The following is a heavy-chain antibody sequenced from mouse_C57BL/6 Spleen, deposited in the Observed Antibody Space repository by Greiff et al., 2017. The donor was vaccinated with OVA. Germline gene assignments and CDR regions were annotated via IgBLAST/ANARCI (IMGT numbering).Heavy chain of an antibody. J-gene: IGHJ4*01. CDR2: ILPGSGST. V-gene: IGHV1-9*01. D-gene: IGHD1-1*01. CDR1: GYTFTGYW. Sequence: QVQLQQSGAELMKPGASVKLSCKATGYTFTGYWLVWVKQRPGHGLEWIGEILPGSGSTNYTEQFKGKATFTADTSSNTAYMQLSSLTTEESAIYYCARFSITTVVATPGTYDAMDYWGQGTSVTVSS. CDR3: ARFSITTVVATPGTYDAMDY.